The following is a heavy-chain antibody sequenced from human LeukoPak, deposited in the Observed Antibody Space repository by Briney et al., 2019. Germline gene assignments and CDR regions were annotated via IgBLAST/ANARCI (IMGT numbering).Heavy chain of an antibody. J-gene: IGHJ4*02. D-gene: IGHD3-22*01. CDR3: AKKGPYYYDSSGYFPFDY. CDR1: GFTFSSYA. CDR2: ISGSGGST. V-gene: IGHV3-23*01. Sequence: PGGSLRLSCAASGFTFSSYAMSWVRQAPGKGLEWVSAISGSGGSTYYADSLKGRFTISRDNSKNTLYLQMNSLRAEDTAVYYCAKKGPYYYDSSGYFPFDYWGQGTLVTVSS.